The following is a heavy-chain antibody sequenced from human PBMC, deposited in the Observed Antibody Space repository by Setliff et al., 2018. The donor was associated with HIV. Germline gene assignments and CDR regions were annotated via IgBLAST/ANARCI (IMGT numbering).Heavy chain of an antibody. J-gene: IGHJ4*02. CDR3: ANMQWASNAWYSFDY. Sequence: PGGSLRLSCAASGFTLSDYYMDWVRQAPGKGLEWVGRTRNKANGYITEYGASVQGRFTISRDNSKDSLSLQMNNLKAEDTAVYYCANMQWASNAWYSFDYWGQGALVTVSS. CDR2: TRNKANGYIT. D-gene: IGHD6-19*01. V-gene: IGHV3-72*01. CDR1: GFTLSDYY.